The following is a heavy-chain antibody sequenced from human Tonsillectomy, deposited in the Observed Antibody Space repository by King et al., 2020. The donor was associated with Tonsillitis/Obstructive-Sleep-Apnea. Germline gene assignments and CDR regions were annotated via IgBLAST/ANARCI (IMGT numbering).Heavy chain of an antibody. J-gene: IGHJ5*02. CDR2: INTNTGNS. V-gene: IGHV7-4-1*02. Sequence: VQLVESGSELKKPGASVKVSCKASGYTFTSYAMNWVRQAPGQGLEWMGWINTNTGNSRYAQGFTGRFVFSLDTSVSTAYLQISSLKAEDTAVYYCAREWRSVTETISFDPWGQGTLVTVSS. CDR3: AREWRSVTETISFDP. D-gene: IGHD1-7*01. CDR1: GYTFTSYA.